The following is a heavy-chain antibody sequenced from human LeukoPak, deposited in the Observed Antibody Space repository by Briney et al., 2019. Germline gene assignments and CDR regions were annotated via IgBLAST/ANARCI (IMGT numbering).Heavy chain of an antibody. CDR2: IYSGGST. CDR1: GFTVSSNY. J-gene: IGHJ3*02. CDR3: ARDGRHYYGSGNYYSKDAFDI. Sequence: PGGSLRLSCAASGFTVSSNYMSWVRQAPGKGLEWVSVIYSGGSTYYADSVKGRFTISRDNSKNTLYLQMNSLRAEDTAVYYCARDGRHYYGSGNYYSKDAFDIWGQGTMVTVSS. V-gene: IGHV3-53*01. D-gene: IGHD3-10*01.